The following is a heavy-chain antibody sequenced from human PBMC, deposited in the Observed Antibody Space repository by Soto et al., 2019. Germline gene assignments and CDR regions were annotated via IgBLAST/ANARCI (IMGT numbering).Heavy chain of an antibody. Sequence: PGGSLRLSCAVSGFTFDDNAMHWVRQAPEKGLEWVSGINWKSDIGYADSVKGRFTISRDNAENSLYLQMNSLRSEDTAVYYCARGITMIVVVIPGAFDIWGQGTMVTVSS. D-gene: IGHD3-22*01. CDR3: ARGITMIVVVIPGAFDI. J-gene: IGHJ3*02. CDR1: GFTFDDNA. V-gene: IGHV3-9*01. CDR2: INWKSDI.